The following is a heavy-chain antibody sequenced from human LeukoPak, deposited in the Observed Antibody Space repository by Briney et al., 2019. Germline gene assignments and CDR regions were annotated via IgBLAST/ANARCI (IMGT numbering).Heavy chain of an antibody. CDR2: ISYDGSNK. CDR3: AREAVSYGSGSYYKRGGGFDP. Sequence: GGSLRLSCAASGFTFSSYAMHWVRQAPGKGLEWVAVISYDGSNKYYADSVKGRFTISRDNAKNSLYLQMNSLRAEDTAVYYCAREAVSYGSGSYYKRGGGFDPWAREPWSPSPQ. J-gene: IGHJ5*02. V-gene: IGHV3-30-3*01. D-gene: IGHD3-10*01. CDR1: GFTFSSYA.